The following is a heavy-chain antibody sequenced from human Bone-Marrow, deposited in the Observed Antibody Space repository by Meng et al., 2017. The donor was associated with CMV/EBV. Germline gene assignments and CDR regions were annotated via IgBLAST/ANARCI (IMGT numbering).Heavy chain of an antibody. CDR2: IYTGGGT. Sequence: GGSLRLSCAASGFILSNNYMSWVRQAPGKGLKWVSVIYTGGGTYYTDSVKGRFTISRDNSKNTLYLQMNSLRAEDTAVYYCAKGEDGMDVWGQGHTVNGPS. J-gene: IGHJ6*01. V-gene: IGHV3-53*05. CDR3: AKGEDGMDV. CDR1: GFILSNNY.